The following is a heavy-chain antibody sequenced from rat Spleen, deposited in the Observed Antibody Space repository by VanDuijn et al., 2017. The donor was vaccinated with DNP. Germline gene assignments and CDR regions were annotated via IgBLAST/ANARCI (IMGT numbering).Heavy chain of an antibody. Sequence: EVQLQESGPGLVKPSQSLSLTCSVTGYSITSSFRWTWIRTFPGDKLEWMGYINGAGSTNYTPSLKSRISITRDTSKNQFFLQVNSVTPEDSATYYCAIQLGVFDYWGQGVMVTVSS. CDR2: INGAGST. J-gene: IGHJ2*01. V-gene: IGHV3-3*01. CDR3: AIQLGVFDY. CDR1: GYSITSSFR. D-gene: IGHD5-1*01.